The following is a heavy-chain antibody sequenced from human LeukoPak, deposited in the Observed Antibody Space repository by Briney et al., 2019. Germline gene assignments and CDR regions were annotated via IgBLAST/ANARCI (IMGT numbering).Heavy chain of an antibody. Sequence: GGSLRLSCAASGFTFSSYAMSWVRQAPGKGLEWVSAISGSGGSTYYADSVKGRFTISRDNSKNTLYLQMSSLRAEDTAVYYCAKDLYEYFDWFSYWGQGTLVTVSS. CDR2: ISGSGGST. D-gene: IGHD3-9*01. J-gene: IGHJ4*02. CDR1: GFTFSSYA. CDR3: AKDLYEYFDWFSY. V-gene: IGHV3-23*01.